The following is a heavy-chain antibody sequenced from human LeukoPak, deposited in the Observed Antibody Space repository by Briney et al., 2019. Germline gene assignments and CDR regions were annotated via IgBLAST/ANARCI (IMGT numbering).Heavy chain of an antibody. V-gene: IGHV3-23*01. CDR3: AKWRYYYDSSGYYKIYYYYGMDV. D-gene: IGHD3-22*01. J-gene: IGHJ6*02. CDR1: GFTFSSYA. CDR2: ISGSGGST. Sequence: SGGSLRLSCAASGFTFSSYAMSWVRQAPGKGLEWVSAISGSGGSTYYADSVKGRFTISRDNSKNTLYLQMNSLRTEDTAVYYCAKWRYYYDSSGYYKIYYYYGMDVWGQGTTVTVSS.